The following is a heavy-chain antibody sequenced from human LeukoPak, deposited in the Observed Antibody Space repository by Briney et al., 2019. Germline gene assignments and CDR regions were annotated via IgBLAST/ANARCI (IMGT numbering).Heavy chain of an antibody. CDR3: ARGGSRSRRGDDAFDI. D-gene: IGHD3-10*01. V-gene: IGHV1-18*01. CDR1: GYTFTNYA. J-gene: IGHJ3*02. CDR2: ISAYNGNT. Sequence: VASVKVSCTASGYTFTNYAMNWVRQAPGQGLEWMGWISAYNGNTELAQKFQGRVTLATDASTSTAYVELRSLASDDTAVSFCARGGSRSRRGDDAFDIWGQGTMVTVSS.